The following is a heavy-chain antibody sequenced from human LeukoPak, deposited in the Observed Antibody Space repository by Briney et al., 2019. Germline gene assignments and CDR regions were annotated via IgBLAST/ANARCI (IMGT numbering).Heavy chain of an antibody. CDR1: GFTFSSYA. V-gene: IGHV3-30-3*01. J-gene: IGHJ4*02. D-gene: IGHD6-19*01. CDR2: ISYDGSNK. Sequence: GRSLRLSCAASGFTFSSYAMHWVRQAPGKGLEWVAVISYDGSNKYYADSVKGRFTISRDNSKNTLYLQMNSLRAEDTAVYYCAKDRSIAVAGTSPQFDYWGQGTLVTVSS. CDR3: AKDRSIAVAGTSPQFDY.